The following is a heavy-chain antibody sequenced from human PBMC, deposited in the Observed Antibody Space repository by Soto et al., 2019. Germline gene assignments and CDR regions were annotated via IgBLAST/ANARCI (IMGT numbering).Heavy chain of an antibody. CDR3: ARGGRNLGTMIVVVITQLSDYYYGMDV. CDR1: GLTFSSYW. Sequence: GGSLRLSCAASGLTFSSYWMHWVRQAPGKGLVWVSRINSDGSSTSYADSVKGRFTISRDNAKNTLYLQMNSLRAEDTAVYYCARGGRNLGTMIVVVITQLSDYYYGMDVWGQGTTVTVSS. V-gene: IGHV3-74*01. D-gene: IGHD3-22*01. J-gene: IGHJ6*02. CDR2: INSDGSST.